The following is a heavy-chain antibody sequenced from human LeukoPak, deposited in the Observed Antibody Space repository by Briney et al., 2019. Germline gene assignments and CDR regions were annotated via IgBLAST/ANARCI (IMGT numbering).Heavy chain of an antibody. J-gene: IGHJ4*02. CDR3: ARPKVGATRGFDY. CDR2: IYYSGTT. V-gene: IGHV4-39*01. D-gene: IGHD1-26*01. CDR1: GGSISSSSYY. Sequence: SETLSLTCTVSGGSISSSSYYWGWIRQPPGKGLEWIGSIYYSGTTYYNPSLKSRVTISVDTSKNQFSLTLTCLTAADTAVYYCARPKVGATRGFDYWGQGTLVTVSS.